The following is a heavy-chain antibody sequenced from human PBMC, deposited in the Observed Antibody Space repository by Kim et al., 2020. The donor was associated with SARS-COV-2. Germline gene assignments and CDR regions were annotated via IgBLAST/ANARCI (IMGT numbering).Heavy chain of an antibody. J-gene: IGHJ6*02. CDR1: GFTVSSNY. CDR3: ASSPSGVLTPQYYYYGMDV. CDR2: IYSGGST. D-gene: IGHD3-10*01. V-gene: IGHV3-53*01. Sequence: GGSLRLSCAASGFTVSSNYMSWVRQAPGKGLEWVSVIYSGGSTYYADSVKARFTISRDNSKNTLYLQMNSLRAEDTAVYYCASSPSGVLTPQYYYYGMDVWGRGTTVTVSS.